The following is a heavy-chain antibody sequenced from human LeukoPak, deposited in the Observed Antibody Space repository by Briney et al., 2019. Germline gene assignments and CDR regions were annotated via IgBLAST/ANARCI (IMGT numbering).Heavy chain of an antibody. J-gene: IGHJ5*02. V-gene: IGHV1-2*02. D-gene: IGHD2-2*03. CDR2: INPNSGGT. Sequence: ASVKVSCKASGYTFTGYYMHWVRQAPGQGLEWMGWINPNSGGTNYAQKSQGRVTMTRDTSISTAYMELSRLRSEDTAVYYCARDIVDIVVVPAALPNWFDPWGQGTLVTVSS. CDR3: ARDIVDIVVVPAALPNWFDP. CDR1: GYTFTGYY.